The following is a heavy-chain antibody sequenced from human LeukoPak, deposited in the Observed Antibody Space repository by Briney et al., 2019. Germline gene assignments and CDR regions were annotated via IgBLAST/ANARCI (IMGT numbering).Heavy chain of an antibody. CDR2: INSDGSST. CDR3: ARGAAAGTMWGGFDY. J-gene: IGHJ4*02. V-gene: IGHV3-74*01. D-gene: IGHD6-13*01. CDR1: GFTFSSYW. Sequence: GSLRLSCAASGFTFSSYWMHWVRQAPGKGLVWVSRINSDGSSTSYADSVKGRFTIFRDNAKNTLYLQMNSLRAEDTAVYYCARGAAAGTMWGGFDYWGQGTLVTVSS.